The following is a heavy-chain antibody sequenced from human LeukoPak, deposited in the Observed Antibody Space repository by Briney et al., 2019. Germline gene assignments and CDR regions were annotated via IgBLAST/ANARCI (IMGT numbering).Heavy chain of an antibody. CDR1: GYTFTSYA. D-gene: IGHD3-3*01. CDR2: INTNTGNP. V-gene: IGHV7-4-1*02. J-gene: IGHJ5*02. CDR3: ARVYLPRSHYDFWSGPHGNWFGP. Sequence: ASVKVSCKASGYTFTSYAMNWVRQAPGQGLEWMGWINTNTGNPTYAQGFTGRFVFSLDTSVSTAYLQISSLKAEDTAVYYCARVYLPRSHYDFWSGPHGNWFGPWGQGTLVTVSS.